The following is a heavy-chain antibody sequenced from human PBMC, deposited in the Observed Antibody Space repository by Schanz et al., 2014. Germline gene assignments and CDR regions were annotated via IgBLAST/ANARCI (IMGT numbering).Heavy chain of an antibody. Sequence: QVQVVQSGGGLVKPGGSLRLSCAASGFVFGDYYMTWIRQAPGKGLEWLSYISDSGTYTNYADSVTGRFTISRDNAKNTLYLQMNTLRAEDTAVYYCARKMKLGVYGGKGHDSLDIWGQGTMVTVSS. V-gene: IGHV3-11*06. J-gene: IGHJ3*02. CDR1: GFVFGDYY. CDR3: ARKMKLGVYGGKGHDSLDI. D-gene: IGHD4-17*01. CDR2: ISDSGTYT.